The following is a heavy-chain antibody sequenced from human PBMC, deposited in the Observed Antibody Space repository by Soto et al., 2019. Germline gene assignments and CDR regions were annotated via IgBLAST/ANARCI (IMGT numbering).Heavy chain of an antibody. D-gene: IGHD2-15*01. V-gene: IGHV4-59*08. CDR1: GGTISSWY. CDR3: ARHEDCSGGSCYSRSFDY. CDR2: IYYSGST. Sequence: SETLSLTCTVSGGTISSWYWSWIRQPPGKGLEWIGYIYYSGSTNCNPSLKSRVTISVDTSKNQFSLKLSSVTAADTAVYYCARHEDCSGGSCYSRSFDYWGQGTLVTVSS. J-gene: IGHJ4*02.